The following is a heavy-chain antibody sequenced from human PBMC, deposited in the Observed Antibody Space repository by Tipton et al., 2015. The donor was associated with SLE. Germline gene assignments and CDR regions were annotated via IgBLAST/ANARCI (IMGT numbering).Heavy chain of an antibody. CDR3: ARGGEAAAGKALTY. CDR1: GGSISSYY. J-gene: IGHJ4*02. V-gene: IGHV4-59*01. CDR2: IYYSGST. D-gene: IGHD6-13*01. Sequence: TLSLTCTVSGGSISSYYWSWIRQPPGKGLEWIGYIYYSGSTNYNPSLKSRVTISVDTSKNQFSLKLSSVTAADTAVYYCARGGEAAAGKALTYWGQGTLVTVSS.